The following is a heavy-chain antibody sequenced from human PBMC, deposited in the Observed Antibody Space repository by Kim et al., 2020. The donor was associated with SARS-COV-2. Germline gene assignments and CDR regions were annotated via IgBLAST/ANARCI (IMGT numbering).Heavy chain of an antibody. Sequence: SETLSLTCTVSGDSISSGDYYWSWIRQPPGKGLEWIGYIYYSGATAYNPSLRTGVTISADTSKNQFSLRLSSVTAADTAVYYCAREGRRSDIGVVVADHWYFDLWGRGTLVTVSS. CDR3: AREGRRSDIGVVVADHWYFDL. V-gene: IGHV4-30-4*08. CDR2: IYYSGAT. J-gene: IGHJ2*01. CDR1: GDSISSGDYY. D-gene: IGHD2-15*01.